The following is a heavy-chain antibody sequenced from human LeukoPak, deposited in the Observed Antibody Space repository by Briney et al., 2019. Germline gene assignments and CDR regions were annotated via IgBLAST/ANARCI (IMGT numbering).Heavy chain of an antibody. CDR2: INPSGDST. D-gene: IGHD1-26*01. CDR3: ARGGGRYYDY. J-gene: IGHJ4*02. Sequence: GASVKVSCKASGYTFTSYYMHWVRQAPGQGPEWVGIINPSGDSTSYAQKFQGRVTMTRDMSTNAVYMELSSLRSEDTAVYYCARGGGRYYDYWGQGTLVTVSS. CDR1: GYTFTSYY. V-gene: IGHV1-46*01.